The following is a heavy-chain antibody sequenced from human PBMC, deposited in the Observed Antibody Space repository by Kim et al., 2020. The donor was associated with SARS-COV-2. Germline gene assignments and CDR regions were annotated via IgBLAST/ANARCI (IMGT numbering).Heavy chain of an antibody. CDR2: ISYDGSNK. Sequence: GGSLRLSCAASGFTFSSYAMHWVRQAPGKGLEWVAVISYDGSNKYYADSVKGRFTISRDNSKNTLYLQMNSLRAEDTAVYYCARGPEGSYYGAFDYWGQGTLVTVSS. CDR3: ARGPEGSYYGAFDY. D-gene: IGHD1-26*01. J-gene: IGHJ4*02. CDR1: GFTFSSYA. V-gene: IGHV3-30-3*01.